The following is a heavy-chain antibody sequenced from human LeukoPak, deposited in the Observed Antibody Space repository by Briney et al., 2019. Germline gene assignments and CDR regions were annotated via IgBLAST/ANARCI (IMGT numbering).Heavy chain of an antibody. J-gene: IGHJ4*02. CDR2: ISSSGSTI. V-gene: IGHV3-48*03. D-gene: IGHD3-22*01. Sequence: GGTLRLSCAASGFTFSSYEMNWVRQAPGKGLEWVSYISSSGSTIYYADSVKGRFTISRDNAKNSLYLQMNSLRAEDTAVYYCARDLPLGARDSSGYYYWGQGTLVTVSS. CDR3: ARDLPLGARDSSGYYY. CDR1: GFTFSSYE.